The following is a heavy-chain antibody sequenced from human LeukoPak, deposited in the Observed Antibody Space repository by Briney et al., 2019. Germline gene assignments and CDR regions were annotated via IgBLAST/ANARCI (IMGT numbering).Heavy chain of an antibody. J-gene: IGHJ2*01. CDR1: GDSISSSSYY. D-gene: IGHD4/OR15-4a*01. CDR3: ARGRRIVVLPGRGYFDL. Sequence: SETQSLTCNVSGDSISSSSYYWSWIRVPPGKGLEWIGSIYYAGSTHYNPSLKSRVTLSVDTSTNHFSLNIKSVTAADTAMYYCARGRRIVVLPGRGYFDLWGRGTLVTVSS. CDR2: IYYAGST. V-gene: IGHV4-39*02.